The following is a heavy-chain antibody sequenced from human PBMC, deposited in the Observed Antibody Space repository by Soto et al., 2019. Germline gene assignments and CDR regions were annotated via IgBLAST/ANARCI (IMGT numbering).Heavy chain of an antibody. J-gene: IGHJ4*02. CDR1: GGTFSSYA. D-gene: IGHD6-13*01. V-gene: IGHV1-69*13. CDR3: AITYSSRWYQWNF. Sequence: RASVKVSCKASGGTFSSYAISWVRQAPGQGLEWMGGIIPIFGTANYAQKFQGRVTITADESTSTAYMELSSLRSEDTAVYYCAITYSSRWYQWNFRGQGTLGTRFS. CDR2: IIPIFGTA.